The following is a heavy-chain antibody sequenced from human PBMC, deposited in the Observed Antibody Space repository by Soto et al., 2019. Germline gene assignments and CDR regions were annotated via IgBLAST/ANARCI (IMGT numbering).Heavy chain of an antibody. D-gene: IGHD6-13*01. CDR1: GCTFSSYA. J-gene: IGHJ5*02. CDR2: IIPIFGTA. V-gene: IGHV1-69*13. Sequence: GASVKVSCKASGCTFSSYAISWVRQAPGQGLEWMGGIIPIFGTANYAQKFQGRVTITADESTSTAYMELSSLRSEDTAVYYCARDHEAGPFDPWGQGTLVTVSS. CDR3: ARDHEAGPFDP.